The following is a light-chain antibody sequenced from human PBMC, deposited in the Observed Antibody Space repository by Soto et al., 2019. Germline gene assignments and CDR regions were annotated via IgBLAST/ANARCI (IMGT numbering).Light chain of an antibody. CDR3: QQLNSYPYT. Sequence: DIQLTQSPSFLSASVGDRVTITCRASQGISSYLAWYQQKPGKAPKLLIYGTSTLQSRVPSRFSGGGSGTEFTLTISSLQPEDFAAYYCQQLNSYPYTFGQRTKLEIK. CDR1: QGISSY. J-gene: IGKJ2*01. V-gene: IGKV1-9*01. CDR2: GTS.